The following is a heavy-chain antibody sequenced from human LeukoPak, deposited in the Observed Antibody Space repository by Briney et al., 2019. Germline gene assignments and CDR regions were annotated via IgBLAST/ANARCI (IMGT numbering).Heavy chain of an antibody. V-gene: IGHV3-11*01. D-gene: IGHD6-13*01. CDR1: GSTFSDYY. J-gene: IGHJ4*02. Sequence: GSLRLSCAASGSTFSDYYMSWIRQAPGKGLEWVSYISSSGSTIYYADSVKGRFTISRDNAKNSLYLQMNSLRAEDTAVYYCARDAAAGTGSLDYWGQGTLVTVSS. CDR3: ARDAAAGTGSLDY. CDR2: ISSSGSTI.